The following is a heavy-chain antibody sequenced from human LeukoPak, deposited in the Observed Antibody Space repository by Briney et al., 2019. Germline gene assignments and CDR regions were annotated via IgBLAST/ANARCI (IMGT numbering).Heavy chain of an antibody. J-gene: IGHJ4*02. Sequence: GASVKVSCKTSGDTFSSYGISWVRQAPGQGLEWMGRIIPIVGSRNYAETLQGRVTITADKSKSTDYMELSSLRSEDTAVDYCERGPGYGGGSWYEEPIFDYWGQGTLVTVSS. D-gene: IGHD6-13*01. CDR2: IIPIVGSR. CDR3: ERGPGYGGGSWYEEPIFDY. CDR1: GDTFSSYG. V-gene: IGHV1-69*04.